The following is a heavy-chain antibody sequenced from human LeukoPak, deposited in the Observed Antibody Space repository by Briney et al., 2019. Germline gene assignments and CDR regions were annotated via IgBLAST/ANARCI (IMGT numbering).Heavy chain of an antibody. D-gene: IGHD3-22*01. CDR1: GYTFTGYY. CDR2: ISAYNGNT. Sequence: ASVKVSCKASGYTFTGYYMHWVRQAPGQGLEWMGWISAYNGNTNYAQKLQGRVTMTTDTSTSTAYMELRSLRSDDAAVHYCARDGPRSYYYDSSGWGVDYWGQGTLVTVSS. CDR3: ARDGPRSYYYDSSGWGVDY. J-gene: IGHJ4*02. V-gene: IGHV1-18*04.